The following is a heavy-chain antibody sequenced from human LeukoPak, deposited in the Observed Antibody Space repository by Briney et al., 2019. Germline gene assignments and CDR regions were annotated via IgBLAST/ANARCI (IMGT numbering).Heavy chain of an antibody. CDR2: IEGDGSEK. CDR1: GFNFSSYW. V-gene: IGHV3-7*01. Sequence: GGSLRLSCAASGFNFSSYWMSWVRQAPGKGLEWVANIEGDGSEKYYVDSVKGRFTISRDNAKNSLYMQMNSLRAEDTAVYYCAREGGDIADTGFDYWGQGTLVTVSS. J-gene: IGHJ4*02. D-gene: IGHD2-15*01. CDR3: AREGGDIADTGFDY.